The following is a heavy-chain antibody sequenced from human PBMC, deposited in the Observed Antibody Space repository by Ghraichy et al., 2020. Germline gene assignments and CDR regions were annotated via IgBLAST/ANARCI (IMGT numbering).Heavy chain of an antibody. Sequence: GGSLRLSCAASGFSFHNFNMNWVRQAPGKGLEWVAYINSRSNIIYYADSVRGRFTISRDNAKNTLSLQMNSLTVEDTALYYCVRDWTDLEWLFSPAFDYWGQGVLVTVS. J-gene: IGHJ4*02. CDR1: GFSFHNFN. V-gene: IGHV3-48*01. D-gene: IGHD3-3*01. CDR3: VRDWTDLEWLFSPAFDY. CDR2: INSRSNII.